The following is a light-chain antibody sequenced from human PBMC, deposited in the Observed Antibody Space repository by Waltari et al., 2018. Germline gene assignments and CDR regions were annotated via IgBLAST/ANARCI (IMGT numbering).Light chain of an antibody. CDR2: LLS. J-gene: IGKJ3*01. CDR1: QSLLHSNGNTY. V-gene: IGKV2-29*02. CDR3: LPAFPPPCP. Sequence: DIVMTQTPLSLPVTPGETASISCRSSQSLLHSNGNTYLYWYLPKPGQPPRLLIYLLSNRFSSFPSRFSGSVSGTDFTLEITRFLSDSFFFSSCLPAFPPPCPFGPG.